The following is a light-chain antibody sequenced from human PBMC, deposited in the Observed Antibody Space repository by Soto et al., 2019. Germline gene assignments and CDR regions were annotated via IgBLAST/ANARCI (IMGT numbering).Light chain of an antibody. J-gene: IGKJ4*01. CDR3: QQYNSYSLT. CDR2: KAS. V-gene: IGKV1-5*03. CDR1: QSISSW. Sequence: DIQMTQCPPTLSASVGDRVTITCRASQSISSWLAWYQQKPGKAPKLLIYKASSLESGVPSRFNGSGSGTEFTLTISSLQPDDFATYYCQQYNSYSLTFGGGTKADIK.